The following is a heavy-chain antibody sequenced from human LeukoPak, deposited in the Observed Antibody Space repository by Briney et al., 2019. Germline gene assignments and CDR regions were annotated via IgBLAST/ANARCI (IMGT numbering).Heavy chain of an antibody. Sequence: GGSLRLSCAASGFTFSSHPMHWVRQAPGKGLEWVAVISFDGSNKYYADSVKGRFTISRDNSKNTLYVQMNSLRAEDTAVYYCAKEGYSRGYYSYYYMDVWGKGTTVTVSS. D-gene: IGHD6-13*01. J-gene: IGHJ6*03. CDR3: AKEGYSRGYYSYYYMDV. CDR1: GFTFSSHP. V-gene: IGHV3-30*04. CDR2: ISFDGSNK.